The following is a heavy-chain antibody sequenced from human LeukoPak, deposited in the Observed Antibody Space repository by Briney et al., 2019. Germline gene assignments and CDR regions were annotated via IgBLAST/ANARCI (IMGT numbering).Heavy chain of an antibody. Sequence: GASVKVSCKASGGTLNSYVISWVRQAPGQGLEWMGGIIPISGTTNYAQKFQGRVTIAADKSTSTAYMELSSLRSEDTAVYYCATLCCGSYYMDVWGKGTTVTASS. J-gene: IGHJ6*03. CDR2: IIPISGTT. CDR3: ATLCCGSYYMDV. CDR1: GGTLNSYV. D-gene: IGHD2-15*01. V-gene: IGHV1-69*06.